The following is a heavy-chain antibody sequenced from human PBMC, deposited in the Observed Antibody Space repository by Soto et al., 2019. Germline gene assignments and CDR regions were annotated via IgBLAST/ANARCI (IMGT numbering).Heavy chain of an antibody. CDR2: IYYSGST. Sequence: PSETLSLTCTVSGGSISSGDYYWSWIRQPPGKCLEWIGYIYYSGSTYYNPSLKSRVTISVDTSKNQFSLKLSSVTAADTAVYYCARGIPDSSSWYSYGMDVWGQGTTVTVSS. D-gene: IGHD6-13*01. J-gene: IGHJ6*02. CDR1: GGSISSGDYY. V-gene: IGHV4-30-4*01. CDR3: ARGIPDSSSWYSYGMDV.